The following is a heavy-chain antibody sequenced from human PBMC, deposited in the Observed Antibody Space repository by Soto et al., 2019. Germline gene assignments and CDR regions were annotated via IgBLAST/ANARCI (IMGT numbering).Heavy chain of an antibody. CDR2: ISGSGVST. CDR3: AKYTNGDAFDI. V-gene: IGHV3-23*01. Sequence: EVPLLETGGGVVQPGVSLRLSCAASGFTFSRYAMSWVRQAPGKGLEWVSAISGSGVSTYYAESVKGRFTISRDNSKNTRYLQMNSLRAEDTAVYYCAKYTNGDAFDIWGQGTMVTVSS. J-gene: IGHJ3*02. CDR1: GFTFSRYA. D-gene: IGHD2-8*01.